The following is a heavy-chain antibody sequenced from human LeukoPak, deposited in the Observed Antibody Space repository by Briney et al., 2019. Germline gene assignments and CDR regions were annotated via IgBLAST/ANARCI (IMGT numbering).Heavy chain of an antibody. Sequence: SETLSLTCTVSGDSINSYYWNWIRQPPGKGLEWIGEINHSGSTNYNPSLKSRVTISVDTSKNHFSLKLTSVTAADTAVYYCAMGSGSFFHWFDPWGQGTLVTVSS. V-gene: IGHV4-34*01. CDR1: GDSINSYY. D-gene: IGHD3-10*01. J-gene: IGHJ5*02. CDR2: INHSGST. CDR3: AMGSGSFFHWFDP.